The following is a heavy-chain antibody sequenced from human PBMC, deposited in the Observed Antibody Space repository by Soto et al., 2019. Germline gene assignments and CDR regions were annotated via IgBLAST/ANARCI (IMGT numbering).Heavy chain of an antibody. CDR3: ARQVMDGSGSYYKSYGLYYFDF. J-gene: IGHJ4*02. CDR1: GGSISSYY. CDR2: IYYSGST. Sequence: PSETLSLTCTVSGGSISSYYWSWIRQPPGKGLEWIGYIYYSGSTNYNPSLKSRVTISVDTSKNQFSLKLSSVTAADTAVYYCARQVMDGSGSYYKSYGLYYFDFWGQGNLVTLSS. D-gene: IGHD3-10*01. V-gene: IGHV4-59*08.